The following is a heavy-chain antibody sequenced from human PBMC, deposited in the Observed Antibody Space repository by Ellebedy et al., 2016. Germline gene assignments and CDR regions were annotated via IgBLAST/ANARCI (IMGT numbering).Heavy chain of an antibody. CDR3: ARDSGPTGSWSREMDF. CDR1: GFTFDDHA. V-gene: IGHV3-9*01. J-gene: IGHJ4*02. D-gene: IGHD6-13*01. CDR2: INWNSDSR. Sequence: GGSLRLXXTASGFTFDDHAIHSVRQAPGKGLEWVSSINWNSDSRVYADSVKGRFMVSRDNAKNSVYLEMSSLTPEDTAHYYCARDSGPTGSWSREMDFWGQGTLVTVSS.